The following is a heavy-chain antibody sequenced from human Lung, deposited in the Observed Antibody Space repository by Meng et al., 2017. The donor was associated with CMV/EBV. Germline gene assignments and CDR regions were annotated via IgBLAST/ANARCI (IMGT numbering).Heavy chain of an antibody. CDR2: INKNGFNI. CDR1: GFTFDNYE. D-gene: IGHD1/OR15-1a*01. Sequence: GGSLRLXCAASGFTFDNYEMNWVRQATGKGLEWISYINKNGFNIEYADSVKGRFTISRDNAKNSLFLQLDSLRADDTAVYYCARNTLSYYGMDLWGQGTTVTVSS. V-gene: IGHV3-48*03. CDR3: ARNTLSYYGMDL. J-gene: IGHJ6*02.